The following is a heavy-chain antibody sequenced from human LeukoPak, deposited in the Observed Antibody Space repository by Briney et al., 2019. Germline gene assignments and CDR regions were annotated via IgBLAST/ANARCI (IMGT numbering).Heavy chain of an antibody. J-gene: IGHJ5*02. CDR1: GGSISSYY. CDR3: ARYCSGGSCLWFDP. D-gene: IGHD2-15*01. V-gene: IGHV4-59*01. CDR2: VYYSGST. Sequence: SETLSLTCTVSGGSISSYYWSWIRQPPGKGLEWIGCVYYSGSTNYNPSLKSRVTISVDTSKNQFSLKLSSVTAADTAVYYCARYCSGGSCLWFDPWGQGTLVTVSS.